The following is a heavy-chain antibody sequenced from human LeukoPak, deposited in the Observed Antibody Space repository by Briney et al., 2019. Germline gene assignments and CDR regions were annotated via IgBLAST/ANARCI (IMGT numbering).Heavy chain of an antibody. Sequence: GGSLRLSCAASGFIFSSYALSWVRQAPGRGLEWVSTISGSGSTRHSADFVKGRFTISRDNSKNTLYLQMNSLRAEDTAVYYCAKELSTVRDYWGQGTLVTVSS. J-gene: IGHJ4*02. CDR3: AKELSTVRDY. V-gene: IGHV3-23*01. CDR1: GFIFSSYA. CDR2: ISGSGSTR. D-gene: IGHD3-10*01.